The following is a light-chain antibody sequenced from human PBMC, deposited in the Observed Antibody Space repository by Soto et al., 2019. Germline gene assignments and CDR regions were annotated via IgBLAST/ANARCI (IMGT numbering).Light chain of an antibody. CDR3: QQYNNCPRRT. CDR1: QSVSSN. Sequence: EIVMTQSPATLYVSPGARATLSCRASQSVSSNLAWYQQKPGQAPWLLIYGASTRATGIPAMFSGSGSGTEFTLTISSLQSEDFAVYYCQQYNNCPRRTFCHGTKVESK. V-gene: IGKV3-15*01. CDR2: GAS. J-gene: IGKJ1*01.